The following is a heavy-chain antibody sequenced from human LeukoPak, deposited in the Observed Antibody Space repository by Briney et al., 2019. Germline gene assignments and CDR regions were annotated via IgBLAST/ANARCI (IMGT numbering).Heavy chain of an antibody. CDR2: ISGSSNYI. CDR1: GFLFNTYT. D-gene: IGHD5-24*01. J-gene: IGHJ4*02. CDR3: ARAHVQRNFDY. V-gene: IGHV3-21*01. Sequence: GGSLRLSCATSGFLFNTYTMNWVRQAPGRGLEWVSSISGSSNYIYYADSVKGRFTISRDNTKKSLYLQMNSLRAEDTAVYYCARAHVQRNFDYWGQGTLVTVSS.